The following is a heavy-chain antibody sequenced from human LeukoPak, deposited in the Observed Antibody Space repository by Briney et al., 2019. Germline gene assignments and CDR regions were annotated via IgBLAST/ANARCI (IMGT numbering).Heavy chain of an antibody. D-gene: IGHD3-16*01. Sequence: PSETLSLTCTVSGGSISSHYWSWIRQPPGKGLEWIGYIYYSGSTNYNPSLKSRVTISVDTSKNQFSLKLSSVTAADTAVYYCARVSVIMATAYFDYWGQGTLVTVSS. CDR1: GGSISSHY. CDR3: ARVSVIMATAYFDY. CDR2: IYYSGST. J-gene: IGHJ4*02. V-gene: IGHV4-59*11.